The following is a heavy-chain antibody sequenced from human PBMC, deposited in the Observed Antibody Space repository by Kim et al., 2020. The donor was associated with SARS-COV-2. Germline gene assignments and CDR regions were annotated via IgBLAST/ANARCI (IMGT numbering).Heavy chain of an antibody. Sequence: SETLSLTCTVSGGSVSSGSYYWSWIRQPPGKGLEWIGYIYYSGSTNYNPSLKSRVTISVDTSKNQFSLKLSSVTAADTAVYYCARGSLRYFDWLGGEYYFDYWGQGTLVTVSS. CDR2: IYYSGST. J-gene: IGHJ4*02. V-gene: IGHV4-61*01. CDR1: GGSVSSGSYY. D-gene: IGHD3-9*01. CDR3: ARGSLRYFDWLGGEYYFDY.